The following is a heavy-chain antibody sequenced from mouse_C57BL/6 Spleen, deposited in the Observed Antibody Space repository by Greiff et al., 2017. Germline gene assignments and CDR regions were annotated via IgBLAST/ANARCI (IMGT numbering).Heavy chain of an antibody. CDR2: IYPGDGDT. J-gene: IGHJ3*01. CDR3: ARDNWFAY. Sequence: VQLVESGAELVKPGASVKISCKASGYAFSSYWMNWVKQRPGKGLEWIGQIYPGDGDTNYNGKFKGKATLTADKSSSTAYMQLSSLTSEDSAVYFCARDNWFAYWGQGTLVTVSA. V-gene: IGHV1-80*01. CDR1: GYAFSSYW.